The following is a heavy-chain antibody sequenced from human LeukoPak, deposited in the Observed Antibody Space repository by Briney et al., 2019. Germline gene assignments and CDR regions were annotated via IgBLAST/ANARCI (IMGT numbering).Heavy chain of an antibody. CDR3: ATESWIQGEDY. D-gene: IGHD5-18*01. CDR2: FYYSGST. J-gene: IGHJ4*02. CDR1: GGSISSYY. Sequence: SETLSLTCTVSGGSISSYYWSWIRQPPGKGLEWIGYFYYSGSTNYNPSLKNRVTISVGTSKTQFSLKLTSVTAADTAVYYCATESWIQGEDYWGQGTLVTVSS. V-gene: IGHV4-59*08.